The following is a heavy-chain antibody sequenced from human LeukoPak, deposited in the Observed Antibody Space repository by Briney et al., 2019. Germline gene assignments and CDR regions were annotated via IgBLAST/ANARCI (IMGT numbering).Heavy chain of an antibody. D-gene: IGHD2-2*01. CDR1: GYTFTGYY. V-gene: IGHV1-2*02. CDR2: ISPNSGGT. J-gene: IGHJ6*03. Sequence: ASVKVSCKASGYTFTGYYMHWVRQAPGQGLEWMGWISPNSGGTNYAQKFQGRVTMTRDTSTSTAYMELSRLRSDDTAVYYCARDLVPAAIPYYYMDVWGKGTTVTVSS. CDR3: ARDLVPAAIPYYYMDV.